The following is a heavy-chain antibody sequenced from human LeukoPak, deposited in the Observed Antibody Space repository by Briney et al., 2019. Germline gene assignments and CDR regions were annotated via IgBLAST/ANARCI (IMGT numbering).Heavy chain of an antibody. CDR2: MNPNSGNT. J-gene: IGHJ5*02. D-gene: IGHD1-20*01. CDR3: ARVITHFNWFDP. V-gene: IGHV1-8*03. CDR1: GYTSTSYD. Sequence: ASVKVSCKASGYTSTSYDINWVRQATGQGLEWMGWMNPNSGNTGYAQKFQGRVTITRNTSISTAYMELSSLRSEDTAVYYCARVITHFNWFDPWGQGTLVTVSS.